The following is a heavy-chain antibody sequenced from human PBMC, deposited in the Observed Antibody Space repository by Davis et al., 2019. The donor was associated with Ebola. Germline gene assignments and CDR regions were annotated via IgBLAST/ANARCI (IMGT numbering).Heavy chain of an antibody. CDR3: ARGSTVTTMGVGYYYYYMDV. CDR2: IIPIFGTA. J-gene: IGHJ6*03. Sequence: SVKVSCKASGGTFSSYAISWVRQAPGQGLEWMGGIIPIFGTANYAQKFQGRVTITADESTSTAYMELSSLRSEDTAVYYCARGSTVTTMGVGYYYYYMDVWGKGTTVTVSS. V-gene: IGHV1-69*13. CDR1: GGTFSSYA. D-gene: IGHD4-17*01.